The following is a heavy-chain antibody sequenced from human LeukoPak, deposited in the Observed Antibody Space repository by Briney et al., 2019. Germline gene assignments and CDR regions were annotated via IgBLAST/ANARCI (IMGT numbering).Heavy chain of an antibody. CDR1: GGSISSSSYY. Sequence: KPSETLSLTCTVSGGSISSSSYYWGWIRQPPGKGLEWIGSIYCSGSTYYNPSLKSRVTISVDTSKKQFSLKLSSVTAADTAVYYCASQYYDYVWGSYRYGRVDYWGQGTLVTVSS. D-gene: IGHD3-16*02. CDR3: ASQYYDYVWGSYRYGRVDY. CDR2: IYCSGST. V-gene: IGHV4-39*01. J-gene: IGHJ4*02.